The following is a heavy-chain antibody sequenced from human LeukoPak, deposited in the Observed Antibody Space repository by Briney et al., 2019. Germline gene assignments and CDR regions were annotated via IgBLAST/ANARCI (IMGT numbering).Heavy chain of an antibody. J-gene: IGHJ5*02. CDR2: INPNSGGT. CDR3: AREAVAELGFDP. V-gene: IGHV1-2*02. D-gene: IGHD6-19*01. Sequence: ASAKVSCKASGYTFTGYYMHWVRQAPGQGLEWMGWINPNSGGTNYAQKFQGRVTMTRDTSISTAYMELSRLRSDDTAVYYCAREAVAELGFDPWGQGTLVTVSS. CDR1: GYTFTGYY.